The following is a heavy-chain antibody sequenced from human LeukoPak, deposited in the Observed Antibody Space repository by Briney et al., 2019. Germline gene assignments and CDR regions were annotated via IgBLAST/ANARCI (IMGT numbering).Heavy chain of an antibody. CDR1: GGSISSSSYY. CDR2: IYYSEST. D-gene: IGHD3-3*01. J-gene: IGHJ3*02. V-gene: IGHV4-39*06. Sequence: SETLSLTCTVSGGSISSSSYYWGWIRQPPGKGLEWIGSIYYSESTYYNPALKSRVSVSVYMPENKFPLKLSSVTAADTAVYYCARPYYDFWSGYLNAFDIWGQGTMVTVSS. CDR3: ARPYYDFWSGYLNAFDI.